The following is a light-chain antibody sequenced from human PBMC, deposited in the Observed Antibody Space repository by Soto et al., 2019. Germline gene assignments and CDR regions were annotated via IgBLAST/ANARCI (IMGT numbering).Light chain of an antibody. J-gene: IGKJ4*01. Sequence: AIRMTQSPSSFSASTGDRVTITCRASQGISSHLAWLQVKPGKAPRLLIYTASYLESGVTSRFSGSGSGTDFTLTISSLQSEDFAVYYCRQYFSYPLTFGGGTKVEIK. CDR3: RQYFSYPLT. CDR2: TAS. CDR1: QGISSH. V-gene: IGKV1-8*01.